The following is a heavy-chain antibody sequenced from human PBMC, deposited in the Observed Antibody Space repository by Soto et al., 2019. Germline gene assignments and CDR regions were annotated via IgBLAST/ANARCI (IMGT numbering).Heavy chain of an antibody. CDR1: GGTFSSYA. CDR2: IIPIFGTA. J-gene: IGHJ4*02. D-gene: IGHD3-10*01. CDR3: ARDRRRVETYYYGSGTLGPLDY. V-gene: IGHV1-69*01. Sequence: SGKVSCKASGGTFSSYALSWLRQFPGQGLEWMEGIIPIFGTANYAQKFQGRVTITADESTSTAYMALSSLRSEYTAVYYCARDRRRVETYYYGSGTLGPLDYWGQGTLVTVS.